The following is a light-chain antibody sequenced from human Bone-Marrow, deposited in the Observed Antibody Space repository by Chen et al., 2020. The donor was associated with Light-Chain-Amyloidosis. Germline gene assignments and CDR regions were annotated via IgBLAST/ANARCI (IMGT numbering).Light chain of an antibody. Sequence: IVLTHSPGTLSLSQGERATLSCRASLSVTSSNLAWYQQKPGQAPRLLIYAASIRATAIPDRFSGSGSGTDFTLIISRLEPEDFALYYCHQYGLSPYSFGQGTKLEIK. V-gene: IGKV3-20*01. CDR2: AAS. J-gene: IGKJ2*03. CDR3: HQYGLSPYS. CDR1: LSVTSSN.